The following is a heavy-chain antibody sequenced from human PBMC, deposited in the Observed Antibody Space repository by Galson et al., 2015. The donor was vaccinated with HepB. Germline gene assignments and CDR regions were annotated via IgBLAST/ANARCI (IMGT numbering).Heavy chain of an antibody. V-gene: IGHV3-7*03. CDR1: GFTFSSYW. Sequence: SLRLSCAASGFTFSSYWMSWVRQAPGKGLEWVANIKQDGSEKYYVDSVKGRFTISRDNAKNSLYLQMNSLRAEDTAVYYCAREIRAAAGTMKVDYWGQGTLVTVSS. CDR3: AREIRAAAGTMKVDY. D-gene: IGHD6-13*01. J-gene: IGHJ4*02. CDR2: IKQDGSEK.